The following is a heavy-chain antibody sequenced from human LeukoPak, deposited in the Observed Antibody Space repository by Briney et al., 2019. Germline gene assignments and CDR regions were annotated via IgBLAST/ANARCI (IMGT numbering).Heavy chain of an antibody. V-gene: IGHV5-51*01. Sequence: PGESLKISCKASGYSFTSSWIGWVRQMPGKGLEWMGIIYPADSDTRYSPSFQGQVTISADKSSSTAYLQWSSLKASDTAMYYCARRGMSRPNYTRGSGSYGDYWGQGTLVTVSS. D-gene: IGHD1-26*01. CDR2: IYPADSDT. CDR3: ARRGMSRPNYTRGSGSYGDY. J-gene: IGHJ4*02. CDR1: GYSFTSSW.